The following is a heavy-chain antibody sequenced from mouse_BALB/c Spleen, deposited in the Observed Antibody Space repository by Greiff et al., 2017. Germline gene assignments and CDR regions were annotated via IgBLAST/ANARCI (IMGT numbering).Heavy chain of an antibody. Sequence: QVQLQQSAAELARPGASVKMSCKASGYTFTSYTMHWVKQRPGQGLEWIGYINPSSGYTEYNQKFKGKATLTVDTSSSTAYMQLSSLTSEDSAVYYCTRSATATETWFAYWGQGTLVTVSA. CDR3: TRSATATETWFAY. D-gene: IGHD1-2*01. CDR1: GYTFTSYT. V-gene: IGHV1-4*02. CDR2: INPSSGYT. J-gene: IGHJ3*01.